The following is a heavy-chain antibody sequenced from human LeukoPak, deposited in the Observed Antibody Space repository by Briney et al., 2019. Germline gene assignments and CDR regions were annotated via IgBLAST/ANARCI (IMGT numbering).Heavy chain of an antibody. Sequence: PSETLSLTCAVYGGSFSGYYWSWIRQPPGKGLEWIGEINHSGSTNYNPSLKSRVTISVDTSKNQFSLKVSSVTAADTAVYYCAIRGYSYGWYFDYWGQGTLVTVSS. J-gene: IGHJ4*02. CDR2: INHSGST. CDR1: GGSFSGYY. V-gene: IGHV4-34*01. CDR3: AIRGYSYGWYFDY. D-gene: IGHD5-18*01.